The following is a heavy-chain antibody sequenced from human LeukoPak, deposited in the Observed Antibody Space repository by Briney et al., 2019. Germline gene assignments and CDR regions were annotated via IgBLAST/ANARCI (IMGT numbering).Heavy chain of an antibody. D-gene: IGHD6-13*01. V-gene: IGHV3-23*01. CDR1: GFTFSSYA. CDR3: AKDSSSWYNWFDP. J-gene: IGHJ5*02. CDR2: ISGSGGST. Sequence: GGSLRRSCAASGFTFSSYAMSWVRQAPGKGLEWVSAISGSGGSTYYVDSVKGRFTISRDNSKNTLYLQMNSLRAEDTAVYYCAKDSSSWYNWFDPWGQGTLVTVSS.